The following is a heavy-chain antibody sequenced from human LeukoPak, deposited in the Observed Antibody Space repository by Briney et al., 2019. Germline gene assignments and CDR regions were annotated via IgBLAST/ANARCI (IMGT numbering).Heavy chain of an antibody. V-gene: IGHV3-21*01. CDR2: ISSSSSYI. J-gene: IGHJ4*02. CDR1: GFTFSPYN. D-gene: IGHD2-21*01. Sequence: GGSLRLYCAASGFTFSPYNMNWVRQAPGKGLEWVSAISSSSSYIYYADSVKGRFTISGDNAKNSLYLQMNSLRAEDTAVYYCARGGGYCGGDCYGIDYWGQGTLVTVSS. CDR3: ARGGGYCGGDCYGIDY.